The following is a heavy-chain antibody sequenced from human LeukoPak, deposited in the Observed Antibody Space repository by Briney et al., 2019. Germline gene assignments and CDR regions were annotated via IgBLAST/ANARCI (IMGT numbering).Heavy chain of an antibody. J-gene: IGHJ5*02. CDR1: GYTFTGYY. V-gene: IGHV1-2*02. D-gene: IGHD2-15*01. CDR3: ARDPYRIGP. Sequence: ASVKVSCKASGYTFTGYYMHWVRQAPGQGLEWMGWINPNSGGTNYAQKFQGRVPMTRDTSISTACMELSRLRSDDTAVYYCARDPYRIGPWGQGTLVTVSS. CDR2: INPNSGGT.